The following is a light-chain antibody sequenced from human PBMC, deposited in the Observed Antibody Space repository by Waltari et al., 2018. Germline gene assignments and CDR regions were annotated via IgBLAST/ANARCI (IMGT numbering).Light chain of an antibody. Sequence: DIQMTQSPSTLSASVGDRVTITCRASQSISSWLAWYQQKPGKAPKLLVYKASTLQSGVPSRFSGSGSDTEFTLTISSLQPDDFATYCCQHYNSYPWTFGQGTKVEIK. J-gene: IGKJ1*01. CDR2: KAS. V-gene: IGKV1-5*03. CDR3: QHYNSYPWT. CDR1: QSISSW.